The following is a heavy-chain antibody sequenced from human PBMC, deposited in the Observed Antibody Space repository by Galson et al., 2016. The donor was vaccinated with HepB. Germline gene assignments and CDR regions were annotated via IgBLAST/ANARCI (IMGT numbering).Heavy chain of an antibody. J-gene: IGHJ4*02. V-gene: IGHV2-70*11. CDR2: IDWENDK. CDR3: ARVYGQAPPY. CDR1: GFSLSTSGMC. Sequence: PALVKPTQTLTLTCSFSGFSLSTSGMCVSWIRQAPGKALEWLARIDWENDKTYNTSLETRLTISKDTSKNQVVLTMTNMDPVATGTYYCARVYGQAPPYWGQVTLVTVSS. D-gene: IGHD4-17*01.